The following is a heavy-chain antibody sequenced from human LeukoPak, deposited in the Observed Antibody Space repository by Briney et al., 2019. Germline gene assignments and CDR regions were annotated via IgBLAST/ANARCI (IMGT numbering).Heavy chain of an antibody. CDR2: IQNDGSNT. CDR1: GFTFSDYG. J-gene: IGHJ4*02. CDR3: VKDNPLDY. Sequence: GGSLRLSCAASGFTFSDYGMNWVRQTPGKGLEWLAFIQNDGSNTFYADSVKGRFTISRDNSKNTLYLYVNSLRPDDSAVYYCVKDNPLDYWGQGTLVIVSS. V-gene: IGHV3-30*02.